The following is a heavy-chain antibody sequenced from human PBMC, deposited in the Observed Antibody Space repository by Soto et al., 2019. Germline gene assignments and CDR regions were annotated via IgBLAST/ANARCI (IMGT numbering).Heavy chain of an antibody. CDR2: IIPIFGTA. V-gene: IGHV1-69*13. D-gene: IGHD1-26*01. Sequence: SVKVSCKASGCTFSSYAISWVRQAPGQGLEWMGGIIPIFGTANYAQKFQGRVTITADESTSTAYMELSRLRSDDTAVYYCARRVLSGSYFIWGQGTLVTVSS. J-gene: IGHJ4*02. CDR3: ARRVLSGSYFI. CDR1: GCTFSSYA.